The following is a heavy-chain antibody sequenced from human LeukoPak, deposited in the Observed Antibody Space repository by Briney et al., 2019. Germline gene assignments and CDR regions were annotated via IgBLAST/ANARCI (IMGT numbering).Heavy chain of an antibody. J-gene: IGHJ4*02. D-gene: IGHD3-3*01. CDR3: ARGRFVLRFLEWLGNYFDY. Sequence: SQTLSLTCTVSGGSISSGDYSWSWICQPPGQGLEWIGYIYYSGSTYHNPSLKSRVTISVDTSKNQFSLKLSSVTAADTAVYYCARGRFVLRFLEWLGNYFDYWGQGTLVTVSS. CDR1: GGSISSGDYS. CDR2: IYYSGST. V-gene: IGHV4-30-4*01.